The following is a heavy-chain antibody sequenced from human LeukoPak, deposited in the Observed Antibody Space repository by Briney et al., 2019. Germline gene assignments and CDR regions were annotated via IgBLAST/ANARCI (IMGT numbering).Heavy chain of an antibody. CDR2: IYTSGST. Sequence: SETLSLTCTVSGGSISSGGYYWSWIRQPPGKGLEWIGYIYTSGSTNYNPSLESRVTISVDTSKNQFSLKLSSVTAADTAVYYCARLDSGSPTGDAFDIWGQGTMVTVSS. J-gene: IGHJ3*02. D-gene: IGHD1-26*01. CDR3: ARLDSGSPTGDAFDI. V-gene: IGHV4-61*08. CDR1: GGSISSGGYY.